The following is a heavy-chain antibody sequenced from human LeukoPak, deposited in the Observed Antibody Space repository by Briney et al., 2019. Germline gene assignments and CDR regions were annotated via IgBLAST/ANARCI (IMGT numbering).Heavy chain of an antibody. Sequence: GGSLRLSCAASGFAFSSYGMHWVRQAPGKGLEWVAVIWYDGSNKYYADSVKGRFTISRDNSKNTLYLQMNSLRAEDTAVYYCARAVATIHFDYWGQGTLVTVSS. D-gene: IGHD5-12*01. V-gene: IGHV3-33*01. CDR3: ARAVATIHFDY. CDR2: IWYDGSNK. CDR1: GFAFSSYG. J-gene: IGHJ4*02.